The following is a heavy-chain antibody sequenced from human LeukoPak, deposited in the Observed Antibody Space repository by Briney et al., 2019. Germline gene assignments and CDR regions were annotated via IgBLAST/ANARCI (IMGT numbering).Heavy chain of an antibody. Sequence: GASVKVSCKASGGTFSSYAISWVRQAPGQGLEWMGGIIPIFGTANYAQKFQGRVTITTDESTSTAYMELSSLRSEDTAVYYCARGVYSYGPFDYWGQGTLVTVSS. D-gene: IGHD5-18*01. CDR1: GGTFSSYA. V-gene: IGHV1-69*05. CDR3: ARGVYSYGPFDY. J-gene: IGHJ4*02. CDR2: IIPIFGTA.